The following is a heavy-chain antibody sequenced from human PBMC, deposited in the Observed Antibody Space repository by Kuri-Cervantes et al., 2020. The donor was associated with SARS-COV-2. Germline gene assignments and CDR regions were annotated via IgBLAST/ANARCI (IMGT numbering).Heavy chain of an antibody. CDR1: GYSFANYW. D-gene: IGHD2-2*02. Sequence: GESLKISCKGSGYSFANYWIGWVRQMPGKGLEWMGVIYLGDSDTRYSPSFQGQVTISADKSISTAYLQWSSLKASDSAMYYCGRGLEYCSSTNCYRGRDYYYYGMDVWGQGTTVTVSS. CDR2: IYLGDSDT. V-gene: IGHV5-51*01. CDR3: GRGLEYCSSTNCYRGRDYYYYGMDV. J-gene: IGHJ6*02.